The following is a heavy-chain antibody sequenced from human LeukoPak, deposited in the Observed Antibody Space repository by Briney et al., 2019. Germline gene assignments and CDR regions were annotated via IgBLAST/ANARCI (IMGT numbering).Heavy chain of an antibody. CDR3: AKGGYSNGRYYYYYMDV. CDR1: GFTFSSYA. V-gene: IGHV3-23*01. Sequence: PGGSLRLSCAASGFTFSSYAMTWVRQAPGKGLEWVSSFSFNGESTYYADSAKGRFTISRDNSKNTLYLQMNSLRAEDTAVYYCAKGGYSNGRYYYYYMDVWGKGTTVTISS. D-gene: IGHD5-18*01. J-gene: IGHJ6*03. CDR2: FSFNGEST.